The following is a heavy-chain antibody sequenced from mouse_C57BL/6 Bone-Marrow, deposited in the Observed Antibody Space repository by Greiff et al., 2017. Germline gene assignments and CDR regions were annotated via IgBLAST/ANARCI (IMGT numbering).Heavy chain of an antibody. Sequence: QVQLQQPGAELVRPGSSVKLSCKASGYTFTSYWMHWVKQRPIQGLEWIGNIDPSDSETHYNQKFKDKATLTVDKSSSTAYMQLSSLTSEDSAVYYWARGGGWLLQGFDYWGQGTTLTVSS. J-gene: IGHJ2*01. CDR3: ARGGGWLLQGFDY. CDR2: IDPSDSET. CDR1: GYTFTSYW. D-gene: IGHD2-3*01. V-gene: IGHV1-52*01.